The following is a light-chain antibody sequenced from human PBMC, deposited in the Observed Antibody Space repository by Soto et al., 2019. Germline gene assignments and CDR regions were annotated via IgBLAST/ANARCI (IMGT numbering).Light chain of an antibody. J-gene: IGLJ3*02. CDR1: SSSIGAGYD. Sequence: QSVLTQPPSVSGAPGQWVTISCTGSSSSIGAGYDVHWYQQLPGTAPKLLIYGNSNRPSGVPDRFSGSKSGTSASLAITGLQDEDEADYYCQSYDSSLSGSVFGGGTKLTVL. CDR2: GNS. V-gene: IGLV1-40*01. CDR3: QSYDSSLSGSV.